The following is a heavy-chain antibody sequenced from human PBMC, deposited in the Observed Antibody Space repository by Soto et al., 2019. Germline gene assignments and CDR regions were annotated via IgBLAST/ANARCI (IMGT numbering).Heavy chain of an antibody. CDR2: ISHDGRIE. CDR1: GFTLSSFA. V-gene: IGHV3-30-3*01. D-gene: IGHD1-20*01. Sequence: PGGSLLLSCAACGFTLSSFALPWVRQAPGEGLEWVALISHDGRIENYADSVKGRFIISRDNSKNTLYMQMDSLRLEDTAIYYCTRRYKWKDNYFDPWGPGALVTVSS. J-gene: IGHJ5*02. CDR3: TRRYKWKDNYFDP.